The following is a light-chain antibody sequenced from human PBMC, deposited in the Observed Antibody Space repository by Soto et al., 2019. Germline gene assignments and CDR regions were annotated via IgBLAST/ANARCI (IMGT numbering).Light chain of an antibody. Sequence: DVQMTQSPSSLSASVGERVTITCRASQSIKKSLNWYQQKPGKAPKLLIFAASNLQSGVPSRFSGSGSGTDFTLTISSLQAEDFATYYCQQNYITPPWTFXPGTKVDIK. CDR2: AAS. CDR1: QSIKKS. J-gene: IGKJ1*01. CDR3: QQNYITPPWT. V-gene: IGKV1-39*01.